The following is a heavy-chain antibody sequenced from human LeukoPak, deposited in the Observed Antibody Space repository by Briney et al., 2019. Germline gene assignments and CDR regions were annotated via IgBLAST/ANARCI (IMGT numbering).Heavy chain of an antibody. CDR3: ARNGGYSYGYDPYYFDY. D-gene: IGHD5-18*01. J-gene: IGHJ4*02. CDR2: ISYDGSNK. CDR1: GFTFSSYS. Sequence: PGGSLRLSCAASGFTFSSYSMNWVRQAPGKGLEWVAVISYDGSNKYYAESVKGRFTISRDNSKNTLYLQMNSLRAEDTAVYYCARNGGYSYGYDPYYFDYWGQGTLVTVSS. V-gene: IGHV3-30*03.